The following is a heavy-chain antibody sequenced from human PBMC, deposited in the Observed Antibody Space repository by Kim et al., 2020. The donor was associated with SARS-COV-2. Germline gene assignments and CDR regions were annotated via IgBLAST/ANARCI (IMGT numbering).Heavy chain of an antibody. Sequence: ASVKVSCKASGYTFTTYAMHWVRQAPGQGLEWMGWINTNTGNPTYAQGFTGRFVFSLDISVSTAYLQINSLKAEDTAVYYCARAKYYYESSGNYYNNWFDPWGQGTLVTVSS. CDR2: INTNTGNP. CDR3: ARAKYYYESSGNYYNNWFDP. D-gene: IGHD3-22*01. J-gene: IGHJ5*02. V-gene: IGHV7-4-1*02. CDR1: GYTFTTYA.